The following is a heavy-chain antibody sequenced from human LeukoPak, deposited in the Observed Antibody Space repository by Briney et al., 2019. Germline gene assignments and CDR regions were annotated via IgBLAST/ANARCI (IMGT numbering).Heavy chain of an antibody. J-gene: IGHJ4*02. Sequence: ASVKVSCKASGYTFTSYGISWVRQAPGQGLEWMGWISAYNGNTNYAQKPQGRVTMTTDTSTSTAYMELRSLRSDDTAVYYCAKAPSDYYYFDYWGQGTLVTVSS. D-gene: IGHD5-12*01. CDR3: AKAPSDYYYFDY. V-gene: IGHV1-18*01. CDR1: GYTFTSYG. CDR2: ISAYNGNT.